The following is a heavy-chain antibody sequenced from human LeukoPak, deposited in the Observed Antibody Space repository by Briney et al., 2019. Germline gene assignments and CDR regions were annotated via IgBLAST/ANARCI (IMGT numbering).Heavy chain of an antibody. CDR2: IKVDGSQK. V-gene: IGHV3-7*03. Sequence: GGSLRLSCAASGFTFSSYEMNWVRQAPGKGLEWVATIKVDGSQKHYVDSVRGRFTISRDNAKNSLFPQMNSLRAEDTAVYYCARRAGAYSHPYDYWGQGTLVTVSS. J-gene: IGHJ4*02. CDR1: GFTFSSYE. D-gene: IGHD4/OR15-4a*01. CDR3: ARRAGAYSHPYDY.